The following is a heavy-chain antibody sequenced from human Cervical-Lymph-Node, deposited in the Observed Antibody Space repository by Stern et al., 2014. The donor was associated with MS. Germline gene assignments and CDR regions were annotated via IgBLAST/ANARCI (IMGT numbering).Heavy chain of an antibody. CDR3: ARGATINDFDY. V-gene: IGHV4-31*03. Sequence: VQLQESGPGLVKPSQTVSLTCTVSGASVSSTVYYWSWIRQPPGEGLEWIGYIYNTGNTFYNPSLKSRVTISVDTSKNHFSLRLNSVTAADTAVYYCARGATINDFDYWGQGTLVTVSS. CDR1: GASVSSTVYY. J-gene: IGHJ4*02. D-gene: IGHD5-12*01. CDR2: IYNTGNT.